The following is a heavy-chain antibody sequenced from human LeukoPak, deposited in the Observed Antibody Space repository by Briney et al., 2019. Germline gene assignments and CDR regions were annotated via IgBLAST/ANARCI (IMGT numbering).Heavy chain of an antibody. D-gene: IGHD5-24*01. Sequence: SVKVSCKASGGTFSGYAISWVRQAPGQGLEWMGGIIPIFGTANYAQKFQGRVTITTDESTSTAYMELSSLRSEDTAVYYCARAHEMATTPVMYYFDYWGQGTLVTVSS. CDR3: ARAHEMATTPVMYYFDY. CDR2: IIPIFGTA. J-gene: IGHJ4*02. V-gene: IGHV1-69*05. CDR1: GGTFSGYA.